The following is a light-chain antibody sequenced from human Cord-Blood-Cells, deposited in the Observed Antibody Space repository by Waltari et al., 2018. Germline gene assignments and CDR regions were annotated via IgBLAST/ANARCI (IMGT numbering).Light chain of an antibody. CDR2: DVS. V-gene: IGLV2-11*01. J-gene: IGLJ3*02. CDR1: SSDVGGYNY. CDR3: CSYAGSYTWV. Sequence: QSALTQPRSVSGSPGQSVTLSCTGTSSDVGGYNYVPWYQPPPGKAPKLMIYDVSKRPSGVPDRFSGSKSGNTASLTISGLQAEDEADYYCCSYAGSYTWVFGGGTKLTVL.